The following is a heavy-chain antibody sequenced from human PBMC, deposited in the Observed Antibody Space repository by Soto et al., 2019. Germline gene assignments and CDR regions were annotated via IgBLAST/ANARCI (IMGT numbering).Heavy chain of an antibody. CDR2: IIPIFGTA. CDR3: ARAPGSGSYYRGANRI. CDR1: GGTFSSYA. J-gene: IGHJ3*02. D-gene: IGHD3-10*01. Sequence: QVQLVQSGAEVKKPGSSVKVSCKASGGTFSSYAISWVRQAPGQGLEWMGGIIPIFGTANYAQKFQGRVTITADKSTRTAYMELSSLRSEDTAVYYCARAPGSGSYYRGANRIWGQGTMVTVSS. V-gene: IGHV1-69*06.